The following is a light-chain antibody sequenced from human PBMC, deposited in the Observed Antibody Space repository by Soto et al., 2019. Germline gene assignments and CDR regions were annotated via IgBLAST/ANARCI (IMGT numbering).Light chain of an antibody. CDR1: GGDIGTYKY. J-gene: IGLJ3*02. CDR3: TSYAGSSNWV. Sequence: QSALTQPPSASGSPGQSVTISCTGTGGDIGTYKYVSWYQQHPGQAPKLIIYEVSKRPSGVPGRFFGSKSGNTASLTVSGLQSEDEADYYCTSYAGSSNWVLGGGTKLTVL. V-gene: IGLV2-8*01. CDR2: EVS.